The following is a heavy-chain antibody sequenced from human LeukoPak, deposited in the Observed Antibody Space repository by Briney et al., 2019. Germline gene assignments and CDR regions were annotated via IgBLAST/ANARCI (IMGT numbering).Heavy chain of an antibody. D-gene: IGHD3-10*01. V-gene: IGHV4-30-4*01. Sequence: SETLSLTCTVSGGSISSGDYYWSWIRQPPGKGLEWIGYIYYSGSTYYNPSLKSRVTISVDTSKNQFSLKLSSVTAADTAVYYCARAGYYGSGSAIPDYWGQGTLVTVSS. J-gene: IGHJ4*02. CDR1: GGSISSGDYY. CDR3: ARAGYYGSGSAIPDY. CDR2: IYYSGST.